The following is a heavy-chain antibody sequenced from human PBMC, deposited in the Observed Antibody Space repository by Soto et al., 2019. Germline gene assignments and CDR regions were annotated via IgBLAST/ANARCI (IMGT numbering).Heavy chain of an antibody. CDR1: GYSLTRYY. V-gene: IGHV1-2*02. Sequence: GASVKVSCKASGYSLTRYYMHRVGQAPGEGREGMGWINPNSGGTTYAQKFQGRVTMTRDTSISTAYMELSRLRSDDTAVYYCARGGTGFSKWYSSSPGYCDYWGQGTLVTVSS. CDR2: INPNSGGT. J-gene: IGHJ4*02. CDR3: ARGGTGFSKWYSSSPGYCDY. D-gene: IGHD6-6*01.